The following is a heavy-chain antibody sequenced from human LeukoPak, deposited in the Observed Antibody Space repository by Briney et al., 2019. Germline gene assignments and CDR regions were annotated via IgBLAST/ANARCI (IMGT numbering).Heavy chain of an antibody. CDR2: VRGSGGIT. J-gene: IGHJ4*02. D-gene: IGHD2-15*01. CDR3: AKDRDIVVVVAATGFDY. Sequence: GGSLRLSCTASGFTFRDYDMSWVRQAPGKGLEWVSAVRGSGGITNYPDSVKGRFTISRDNSKNTLHLQMDSLRAGDSGVYYCAKDRDIVVVVAATGFDYWGQGTLVTVSS. CDR1: GFTFRDYD. V-gene: IGHV3-23*01.